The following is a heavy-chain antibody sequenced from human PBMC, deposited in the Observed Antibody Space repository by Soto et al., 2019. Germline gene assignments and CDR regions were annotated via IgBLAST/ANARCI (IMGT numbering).Heavy chain of an antibody. CDR1: GGSITSSLYY. CDR3: ARLGGFYQSLDS. D-gene: IGHD3-22*01. Sequence: PSETLSLTCTVSGGSITSSLYYWGWVRQPPGKGLEWIEYIYYTGTTNSNPSIKSRVTVSVDSSKNQFSLNLTSVSAADTAVYYCARLGGFYQSLDSWGQGTLVTVS. J-gene: IGHJ5*01. V-gene: IGHV4-61*05. CDR2: IYYTGTT.